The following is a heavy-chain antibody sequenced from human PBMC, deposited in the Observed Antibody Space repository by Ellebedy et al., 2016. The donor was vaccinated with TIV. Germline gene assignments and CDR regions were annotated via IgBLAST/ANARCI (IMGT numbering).Heavy chain of an antibody. CDR1: GFTFSSYA. J-gene: IGHJ6*03. Sequence: GGSLRLSXEASGFTFSSYAMSWLRQAPGKGLEWVSAFGGRSTTTYYADSVKGRLTTSRDNSTNTLFLQMNSLRGDDTAVYYCAQAPTAIFAHFYYYYYYMDVWGKGTTVTVSS. CDR3: AQAPTAIFAHFYYYYYYMDV. D-gene: IGHD2-21*02. CDR2: FGGRSTTT. V-gene: IGHV3-23*01.